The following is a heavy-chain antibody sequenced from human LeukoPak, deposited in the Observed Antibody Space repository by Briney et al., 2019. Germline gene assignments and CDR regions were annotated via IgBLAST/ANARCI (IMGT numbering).Heavy chain of an antibody. J-gene: IGHJ3*02. CDR2: ACYTGST. CDR3: ARTFYYESSDYYYYAFDI. CDR1: GGSFSGYY. D-gene: IGHD3-22*01. V-gene: IGHV4-59*01. Sequence: PSETLSLTCAVYGGSFSGYYWTWIRQPPGKGLEWIGYACYTGSTNYNPSLKSRVTISVDTSKNQFSLKLSSVTAADTAVYYCARTFYYESSDYYYYAFDIWGQGTMVTVSS.